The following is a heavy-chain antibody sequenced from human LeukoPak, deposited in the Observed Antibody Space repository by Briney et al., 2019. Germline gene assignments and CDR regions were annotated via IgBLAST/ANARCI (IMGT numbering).Heavy chain of an antibody. CDR1: GYTLTSYY. Sequence: GASVKVSCKASGYTLTSYYMHWVRQAPGQGLEWMGIINPTGGGTSYAQRFQGRVTMTRDTSTSTVYMELYSLRSEDTAVYYCARSVTMVRSYYQYYGMDVWGQGTTVTVSS. V-gene: IGHV1-46*01. J-gene: IGHJ6*02. CDR2: INPTGGGT. CDR3: ARSVTMVRSYYQYYGMDV. D-gene: IGHD3-10*01.